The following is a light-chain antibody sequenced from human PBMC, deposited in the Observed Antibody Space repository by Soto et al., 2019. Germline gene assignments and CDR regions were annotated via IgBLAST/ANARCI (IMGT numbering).Light chain of an antibody. CDR1: SGSIANNY. CDR3: QSYDSSFVV. CDR2: ENN. J-gene: IGLJ2*01. V-gene: IGLV6-57*04. Sequence: NFMLTQPHSVSESPGKTVTISCTRSSGSIANNYMQWYQQRPGSAPTTVIFENNQRPSAVPDRFSGSTDGSSNSASLTISGLQTEDEADYYCQSYDSSFVVFGGGTKLTVL.